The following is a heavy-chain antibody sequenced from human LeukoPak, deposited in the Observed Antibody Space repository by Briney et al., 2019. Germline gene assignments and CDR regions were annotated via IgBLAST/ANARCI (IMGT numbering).Heavy chain of an antibody. CDR3: ARVRLGEISGWYIFDD. D-gene: IGHD6-19*01. Sequence: PGGSLRLSCKASGFTFSIYGFHWVRQAPGKGLEWMALIRKDAPKTYYADSVKGRFSISRDISQNTVYLQMNSLRPEDTAMYYCARVRLGEISGWYIFDDWGQGTLVTVSS. CDR1: GFTFSIYG. J-gene: IGHJ4*02. CDR2: IRKDAPKT. V-gene: IGHV3-30*02.